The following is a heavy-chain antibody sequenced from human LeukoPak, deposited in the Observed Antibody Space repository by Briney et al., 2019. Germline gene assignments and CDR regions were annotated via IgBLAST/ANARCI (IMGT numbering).Heavy chain of an antibody. Sequence: PGGSLRLSCAASGFTVRSNYMNWVRQAPGKGLEWVSVIYSGGTTYYADSVKGRFTISRDNAKNSLYLQMNSLRDEDTAVYYCARDSADCTRTSCYAFDIWGQGTTVTVSS. CDR3: ARDSADCTRTSCYAFDI. V-gene: IGHV3-66*01. D-gene: IGHD2-2*01. J-gene: IGHJ3*02. CDR1: GFTVRSNY. CDR2: IYSGGTT.